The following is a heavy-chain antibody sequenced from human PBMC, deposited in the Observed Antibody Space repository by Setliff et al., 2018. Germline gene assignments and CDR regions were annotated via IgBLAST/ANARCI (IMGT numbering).Heavy chain of an antibody. Sequence: SETLSLTCTVSGGSVSSGSYFWSWIRQPPGKGLEWIGYIHYSGSTSNNPSLKSRVTMSVDTSKNQFSLKLSSVTAADTAMYYCATLISDDYSDCLNYWGQGTLVTVSS. CDR3: ATLISDDYSDCLNY. J-gene: IGHJ4*02. CDR2: IHYSGST. V-gene: IGHV4-61*01. D-gene: IGHD4-17*01. CDR1: GGSVSSGSYF.